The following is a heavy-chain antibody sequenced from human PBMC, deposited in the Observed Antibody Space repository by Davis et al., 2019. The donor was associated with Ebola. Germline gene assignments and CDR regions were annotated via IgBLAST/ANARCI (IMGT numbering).Heavy chain of an antibody. CDR1: GFTFSSYA. CDR3: AKDGQYNYDTAIHYTDYFDY. D-gene: IGHD3-22*01. J-gene: IGHJ4*02. CDR2: ISGNGGST. V-gene: IGHV3-23*01. Sequence: PGGSLRLSCAASGFTFSSYAMSWVRQAPGKGLEWVSDISGNGGSTNYADSVKGRFTISRENSKNTLYLQMKSLRAEDTAVYYCAKDGQYNYDTAIHYTDYFDYWGKGTRGTVSS.